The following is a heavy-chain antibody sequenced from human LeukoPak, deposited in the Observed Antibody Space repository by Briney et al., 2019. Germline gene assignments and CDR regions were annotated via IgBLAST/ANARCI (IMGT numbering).Heavy chain of an antibody. CDR3: AKLYYDFWSGYWY. Sequence: PGGSLRLSCAASGFTFSSYAMSWVRQAPGKGLECVSSISGIGGSTYYSDSVKGRFTISRDNSKNTLYLQMNSQRAEDTAVYYCAKLYYDFWSGYWYWGQGTLVTVSS. V-gene: IGHV3-23*01. CDR1: GFTFSSYA. J-gene: IGHJ4*02. CDR2: ISGIGGST. D-gene: IGHD3-3*01.